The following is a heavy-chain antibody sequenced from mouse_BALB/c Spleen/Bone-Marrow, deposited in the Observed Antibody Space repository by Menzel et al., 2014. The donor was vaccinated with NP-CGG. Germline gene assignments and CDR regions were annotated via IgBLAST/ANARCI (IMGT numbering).Heavy chain of an antibody. D-gene: IGHD2-1*01. CDR3: ARGGNYAWFAY. CDR2: ISSGSSTI. V-gene: IGHV5-17*02. Sequence: EVQVAESGGGLVQPGGSRKLSCAASGFTFSSFGMHWVRQAPEKGLEWVAYISSGSSTIYYADTVKGRFTISRDNPKNTLFLQMTSLRSEDTAMYYCARGGNYAWFAYWGQGTLVTVSA. J-gene: IGHJ3*01. CDR1: GFTFSSFG.